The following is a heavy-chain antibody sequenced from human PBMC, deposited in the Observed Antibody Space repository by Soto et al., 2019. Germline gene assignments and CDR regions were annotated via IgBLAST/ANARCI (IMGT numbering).Heavy chain of an antibody. V-gene: IGHV4-39*07. Sequence: ETLSLTCTVSGGSISSSSYYWGWIRQPPGKGLEWIGSIYYSGSTYYNPSLKSRVTISVDTSKNQFSLKLSSVTAADTAVYYCARRPVTSIYYFDYWGQGTLVTVSS. CDR2: IYYSGST. CDR3: ARRPVTSIYYFDY. CDR1: GGSISSSSYY. J-gene: IGHJ4*02. D-gene: IGHD4-17*01.